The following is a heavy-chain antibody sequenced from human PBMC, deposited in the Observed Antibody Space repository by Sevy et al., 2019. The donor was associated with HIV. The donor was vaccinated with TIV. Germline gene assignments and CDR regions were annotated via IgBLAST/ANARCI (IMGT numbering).Heavy chain of an antibody. Sequence: KASETLSLTCTVSGGSISGHYWGWIRQSPGKGLEWIAYMYDSGSSNYNTSLRSRVTISVDTSKNQISLRLSSVTAADTAVYYCARGGALTYYDTSGFQNYFDSWGPGNLVTVSS. D-gene: IGHD3-22*01. CDR1: GGSISGHY. CDR2: MYDSGSS. CDR3: ARGGALTYYDTSGFQNYFDS. J-gene: IGHJ4*02. V-gene: IGHV4-59*11.